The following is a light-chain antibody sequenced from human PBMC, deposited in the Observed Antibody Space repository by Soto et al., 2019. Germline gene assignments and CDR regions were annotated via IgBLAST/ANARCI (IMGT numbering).Light chain of an antibody. V-gene: IGKV1-5*03. CDR2: KAS. J-gene: IGKJ1*01. Sequence: DIQMTQSPSTLSASVGDRVTITCRASQSITNWLAWYQQKPGKAPKLLIYKASGLESGVPSRFSGSGSGTEFTRTISSLQPDDFATYYCQQYNSYPLAFGQGTRVEIK. CDR1: QSITNW. CDR3: QQYNSYPLA.